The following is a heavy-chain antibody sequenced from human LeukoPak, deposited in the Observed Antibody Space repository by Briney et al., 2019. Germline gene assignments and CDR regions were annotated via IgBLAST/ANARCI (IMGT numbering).Heavy chain of an antibody. CDR3: ARDSGGRDGYNFSPFDY. J-gene: IGHJ4*02. Sequence: SETLSLTCAVYGGSFSGYYWSWIRQPPGKGLEWIGSIYYSGSTYYNPSLKSRVTISVDTSKNQFSLKLSSVTAADTAVYYCARDSGGRDGYNFSPFDYWGQGTLVTVSS. V-gene: IGHV4-34*01. D-gene: IGHD5-24*01. CDR1: GGSFSGYY. CDR2: IYYSGST.